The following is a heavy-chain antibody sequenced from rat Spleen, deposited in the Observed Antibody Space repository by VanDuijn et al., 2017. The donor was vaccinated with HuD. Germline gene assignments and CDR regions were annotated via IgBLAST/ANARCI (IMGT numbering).Heavy chain of an antibody. CDR1: GFSLSSYG. Sequence: VQLKESGPGLVQPSQTLSLTCTVSGFSLSSYGVIWVRQAPTKGLEWVASITTGGGNTYYRDSVKGRFTISRDNAKSTLSLQMDSLRSEDTATYYCAKDRWPRDYVMDAWGQGASVTVSS. CDR2: ITTGGGNT. CDR3: AKDRWPRDYVMDA. J-gene: IGHJ4*01. V-gene: IGHV5S13*01. D-gene: IGHD1-12*02.